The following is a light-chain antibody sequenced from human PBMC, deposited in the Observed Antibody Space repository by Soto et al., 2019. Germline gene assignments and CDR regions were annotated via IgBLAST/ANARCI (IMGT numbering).Light chain of an antibody. V-gene: IGKV1-5*03. J-gene: IGKJ1*01. CDR2: KAS. CDR1: QTISSW. CDR3: QHYNSYSEA. Sequence: DIQMTQSPSNLSGSVGDRVTITCRASQTISSWLAWYQQKPGKAPKLLIYKASTLKSGVPSRFSGSGSGTAFTLNISSLQPDDFANYYCQHYNSYSEAFGQGTKVELK.